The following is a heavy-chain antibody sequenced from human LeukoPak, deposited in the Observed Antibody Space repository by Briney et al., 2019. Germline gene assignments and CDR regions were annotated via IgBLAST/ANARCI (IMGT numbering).Heavy chain of an antibody. V-gene: IGHV3-21*01. CDR3: ASAAAGTGIYNWFDP. CDR1: GFTFSSYG. J-gene: IGHJ5*02. Sequence: GGSLRLSCAASGFTFSSYGMNRVRQAPGKGLEWVSSISSSTSYIYYADSVKGRFTISRDNAKNSLYLQMNSLRAEDTAVYYCASAAAGTGIYNWFDPWGQGTLVTVSS. D-gene: IGHD6-13*01. CDR2: ISSSTSYI.